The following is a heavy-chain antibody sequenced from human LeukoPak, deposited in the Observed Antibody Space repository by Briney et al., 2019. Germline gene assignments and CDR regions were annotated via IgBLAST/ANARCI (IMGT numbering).Heavy chain of an antibody. D-gene: IGHD3-9*01. CDR1: GGSLSSSSYY. Sequence: PSETWSLTCTAPGGSLSSSSYYWGWFRHPPGKGLEWIGIIFYSGSTYYNPSLKSRLTISLDTSQRQFSLRLSSVTAADTALYYCTRGSYDVLTGYSTLGEYWGQGTLVTVSS. CDR3: TRGSYDVLTGYSTLGEY. J-gene: IGHJ4*02. V-gene: IGHV4-39*01. CDR2: IFYSGST.